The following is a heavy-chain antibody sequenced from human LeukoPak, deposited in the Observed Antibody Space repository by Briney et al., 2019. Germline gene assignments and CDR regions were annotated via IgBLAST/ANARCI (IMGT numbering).Heavy chain of an antibody. J-gene: IGHJ6*04. CDR2: SYYSGST. V-gene: IGHV4-39*07. Sequence: ASETLSLTCTVSGGSISSSSYYWGWIRQPPGKGLEWIGSSYYSGSTDYNPSLKSRVTISVDTSKNQFSLKLSSVTAADTAVYYCARVSRITIFPVWGKGTTVTVSS. CDR1: GGSISSSSYY. D-gene: IGHD3-3*01. CDR3: ARVSRITIFPV.